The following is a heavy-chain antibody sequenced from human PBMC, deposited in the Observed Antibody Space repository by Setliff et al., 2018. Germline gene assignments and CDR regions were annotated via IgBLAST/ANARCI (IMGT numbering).Heavy chain of an antibody. J-gene: IGHJ4*02. CDR1: GFTFSSYS. Sequence: GGSLRLSCAASGFTFSSYSMNWVRQAPGKGLEWVSYISSSSSTIYYADSVKGRFTISRDNAKNSLYLQMNSLRPDDTAVYYCAKDQASLLLWFGEFGYWGQGTLVTVSS. CDR2: ISSSSSTI. CDR3: AKDQASLLLWFGEFGY. V-gene: IGHV3-48*01. D-gene: IGHD3-10*01.